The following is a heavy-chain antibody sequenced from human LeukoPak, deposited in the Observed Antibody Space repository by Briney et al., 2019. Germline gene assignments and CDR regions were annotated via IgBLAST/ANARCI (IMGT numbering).Heavy chain of an antibody. J-gene: IGHJ4*02. CDR3: ARLKSRDHDY. V-gene: IGHV5-51*01. D-gene: IGHD3-10*01. CDR1: GYSFASNW. Sequence: GESLKISCKGSGYSFASNWIAWVRQLPGKGLEWMGVIYPGDSDARYSPSFQGQVTLSVDKSISTAYPQWSSLKASDTAMYYCARLKSRDHDYWGQGTLVTVSS. CDR2: IYPGDSDA.